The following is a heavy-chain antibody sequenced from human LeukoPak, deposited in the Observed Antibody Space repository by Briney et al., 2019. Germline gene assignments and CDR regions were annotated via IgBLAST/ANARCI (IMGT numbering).Heavy chain of an antibody. Sequence: GGSLRLSCAASGFTFSSFSMNWVRQAPGKGLVWVSYISSSGSTVYYADSVKGRFTISRDNAKSSLYLQMNSQRVEDTAVYYCARGNYDFWSWGQGTLVTVSS. D-gene: IGHD3-3*01. CDR3: ARGNYDFWS. CDR2: ISSSGSTV. V-gene: IGHV3-48*01. CDR1: GFTFSSFS. J-gene: IGHJ5*02.